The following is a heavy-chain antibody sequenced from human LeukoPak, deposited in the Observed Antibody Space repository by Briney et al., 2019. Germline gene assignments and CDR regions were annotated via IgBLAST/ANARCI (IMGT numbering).Heavy chain of an antibody. D-gene: IGHD6-13*01. Sequence: GASVKVSCKASGYTFTDYYMHWVRQAPGQGLEWMGWINPNSGGTNYAQKFQGRVTMTRDTSISTAYMELSRLRSDDTAVYYCARGTRGSSSWSRPGDYWGQGTLVTVSS. CDR3: ARGTRGSSSWSRPGDY. CDR2: INPNSGGT. CDR1: GYTFTDYY. J-gene: IGHJ4*02. V-gene: IGHV1-2*02.